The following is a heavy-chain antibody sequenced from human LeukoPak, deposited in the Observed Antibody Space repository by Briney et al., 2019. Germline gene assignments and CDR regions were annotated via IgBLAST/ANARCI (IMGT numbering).Heavy chain of an antibody. CDR2: ISYDGSNK. J-gene: IGHJ2*01. CDR3: ARVVHGIDWYFDL. Sequence: GGSLRLSCAASGFTFSSYAMHWVRQAPGKGLEWVAVISYDGSNKYYADSVKGRFTISRDNSKNTLYLQMNSLRAEDTAAYYCARVVHGIDWYFDLWGRGTLVTVSS. CDR1: GFTFSSYA. V-gene: IGHV3-30*04. D-gene: IGHD1-1*01.